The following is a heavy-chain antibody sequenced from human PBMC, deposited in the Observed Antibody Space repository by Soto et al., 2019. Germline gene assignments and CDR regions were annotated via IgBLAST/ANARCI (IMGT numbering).Heavy chain of an antibody. CDR3: ARESRPHIVVVPAAISRIHGNYYYYMDV. Sequence: GGSLRLSCAASGFTFSDYYMSWIRQAPGKGLEWVSYISSSGSTIYYADSVKGRFTISRDNAKNSLYLQMNSLRAEDTAVYYCARESRPHIVVVPAAISRIHGNYYYYMDVWGKGTTVTVSS. J-gene: IGHJ6*03. CDR1: GFTFSDYY. D-gene: IGHD2-2*01. V-gene: IGHV3-11*01. CDR2: ISSSGSTI.